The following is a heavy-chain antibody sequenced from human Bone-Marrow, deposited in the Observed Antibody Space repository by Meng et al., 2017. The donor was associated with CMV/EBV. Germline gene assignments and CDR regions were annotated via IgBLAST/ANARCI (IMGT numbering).Heavy chain of an antibody. CDR3: ARDGRPYYDFWSGYYDYYYGMDV. J-gene: IGHJ6*02. CDR1: GYSFTTYW. V-gene: IGHV5-51*01. CDR2: IDPDDSDT. Sequence: GGSLRLSCKGSGYSFTTYWIGWVRQMPGKGLEWMGIIDPDDSDTRYSPSFQGQVTISADKSISTAYLQWSGLKASDTAMYYCARDGRPYYDFWSGYYDYYYGMDVWGQGTTVTVSS. D-gene: IGHD3-3*01.